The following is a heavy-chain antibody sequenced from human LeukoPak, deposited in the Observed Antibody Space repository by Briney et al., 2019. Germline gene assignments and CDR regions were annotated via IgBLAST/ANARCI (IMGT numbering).Heavy chain of an antibody. CDR3: TRDEDYGDSH. J-gene: IGHJ4*02. Sequence: GGSLRLSCAASGFTFSSYWMSWVRQAPGKGPEWVANVNQGGSAKYYVDSVKGRFTISRDNAKNSLYLQMNSLRAEDTAVYYRTRDEDYGDSHWGQGTLITVSS. D-gene: IGHD4-17*01. CDR2: VNQGGSAK. CDR1: GFTFSSYW. V-gene: IGHV3-7*01.